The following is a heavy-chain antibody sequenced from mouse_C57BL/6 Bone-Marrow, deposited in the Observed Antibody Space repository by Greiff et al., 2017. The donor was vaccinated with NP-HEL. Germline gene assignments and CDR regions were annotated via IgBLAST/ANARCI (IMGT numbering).Heavy chain of an antibody. CDR1: GYTFTSYW. Sequence: QVQLQQPGAELVMPGASVKLSCKASGYTFTSYWMHWVKQRPGQGLEWIGEIDPSDSYTNYNQKVKGKSTLTVDKSSSTAYMQLSSLTSEDSAVYYCARGGVWGTGTTVTVSS. CDR3: ARGGV. V-gene: IGHV1-69*01. J-gene: IGHJ1*03. CDR2: IDPSDSYT. D-gene: IGHD1-1*02.